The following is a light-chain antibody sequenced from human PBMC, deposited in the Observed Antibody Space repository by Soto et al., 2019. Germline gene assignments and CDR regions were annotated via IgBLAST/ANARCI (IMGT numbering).Light chain of an antibody. J-gene: IGKJ1*01. Sequence: DIQMTQSPSSLSASVGDTVTFTCRASQSISEYLNWYQQKPGKAPRLLIYAASNLYNWVPSRFSGSGSGTTFTLTIRSLQTEYFATYYCQQSYSFPRTFGQGTQVEV. CDR2: AAS. CDR3: QQSYSFPRT. CDR1: QSISEY. V-gene: IGKV1-39*01.